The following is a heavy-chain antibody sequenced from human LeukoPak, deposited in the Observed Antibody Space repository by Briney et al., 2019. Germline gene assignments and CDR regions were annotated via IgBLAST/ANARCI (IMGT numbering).Heavy chain of an antibody. CDR2: ISSSSSTT. D-gene: IGHD4-17*01. Sequence: PGGSLRLSCAASGFTFSSYSMNWVRQAPGKGLEWVSYISSSSSTTYYADSVKGRFTISRDNAKNSLYLQMNSLRDEDTAVYYCAREHIDYGDYDYWGQGTLVTVSS. CDR3: AREHIDYGDYDY. CDR1: GFTFSSYS. V-gene: IGHV3-48*02. J-gene: IGHJ4*02.